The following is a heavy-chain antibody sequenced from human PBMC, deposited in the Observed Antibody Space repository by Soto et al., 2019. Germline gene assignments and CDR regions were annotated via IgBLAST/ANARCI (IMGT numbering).Heavy chain of an antibody. Sequence: GGSLRLSCAASGFTFSNAWMNWVRQAPGKGLEWVGRIKSKTDGGTTDYAAPVKGRFTISRDDSKNTLYLQMNSLKTEDTAVYYCTTTTTSGYYYGMDVWGQGTTVTVSS. CDR2: IKSKTDGGTT. D-gene: IGHD4-17*01. CDR1: GFTFSNAW. CDR3: TTTTTSGYYYGMDV. J-gene: IGHJ6*02. V-gene: IGHV3-15*07.